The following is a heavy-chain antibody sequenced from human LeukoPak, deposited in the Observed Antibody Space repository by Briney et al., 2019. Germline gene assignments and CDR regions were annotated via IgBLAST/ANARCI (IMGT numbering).Heavy chain of an antibody. CDR2: MSYDGNNK. D-gene: IGHD3-16*01. J-gene: IGHJ4*02. V-gene: IGHV3-30*18. CDR1: GFTFSNYG. Sequence: PGGSLTLSCAASGFTFSNYGMHWVRQAPGKGLEWVAVMSYDGNNKYHADSVKGRFTISRDNSQNTLYLEMNSLRAEDTAVYYCAKVGEFMFGGPQDSWGQRTLVTVSS. CDR3: AKVGEFMFGGPQDS.